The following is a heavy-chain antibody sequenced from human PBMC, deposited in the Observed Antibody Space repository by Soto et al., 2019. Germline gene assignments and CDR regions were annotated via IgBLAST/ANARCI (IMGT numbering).Heavy chain of an antibody. V-gene: IGHV1-69*01. Sequence: QVQLVQSGAEVKKPGSSVNVSCKASGGTFSSYAISWVRQAPGQGLEWMRGVIPIFGTANYAPKFQGRVTMTADESTSTAYMELSSLRSEDTAVYYCARVDIVATLWGGDAFDIWGQGTMVTVSS. D-gene: IGHD5-12*01. J-gene: IGHJ3*02. CDR3: ARVDIVATLWGGDAFDI. CDR2: VIPIFGTA. CDR1: GGTFSSYA.